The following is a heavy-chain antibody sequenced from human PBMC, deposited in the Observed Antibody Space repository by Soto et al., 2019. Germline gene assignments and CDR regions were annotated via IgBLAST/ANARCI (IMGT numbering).Heavy chain of an antibody. CDR3: AKNGQPPYYYYGMDV. CDR1: GYTFTRYG. D-gene: IGHD2-8*01. CDR2: ISGYNGDT. V-gene: IGHV1-18*01. J-gene: IGHJ6*02. Sequence: QGQLVQSGAEVKKPGASVKVSCKASGYTFTRYGISWVRQAPGLGLEWMGWISGYNGDTKYAQQFQGRVTLTAHTSTTTAYMERRSLTSDDRAVYYCAKNGQPPYYYYGMDVWGQGTTVTVSS.